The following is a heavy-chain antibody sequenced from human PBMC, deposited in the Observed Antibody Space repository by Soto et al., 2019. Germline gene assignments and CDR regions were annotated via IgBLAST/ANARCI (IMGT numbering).Heavy chain of an antibody. CDR2: IYWDDDK. Sequence: QITLKESGPTLVKPTQTLTLTCTFSRFSLSSTRVAVGWIRQPPGKALEWLALIYWDDDKRYSPFLKSRLTITKDTSKNQVVLTMTNMDPVDTATYYCAHSVVAGLGYYFDYWGQGTLVTVSS. V-gene: IGHV2-5*02. CDR3: AHSVVAGLGYYFDY. J-gene: IGHJ4*02. CDR1: RFSLSSTRVA. D-gene: IGHD6-19*01.